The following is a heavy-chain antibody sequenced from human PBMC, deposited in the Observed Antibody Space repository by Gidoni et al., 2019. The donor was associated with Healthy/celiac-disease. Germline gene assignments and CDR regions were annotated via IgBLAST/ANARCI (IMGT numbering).Heavy chain of an antibody. V-gene: IGHV3-11*06. CDR2: ISSSSSYT. CDR3: ARDLPLAAAHHAFDI. J-gene: IGHJ3*02. CDR1: DYY. D-gene: IGHD6-13*01. Sequence: DYYMSWIRQAPGKGLEWVSYISSSSSYTNYADSVKGRFTISRDNAKNSLYLQMNSLRAEDTAVYYCARDLPLAAAHHAFDIWGQGTMVTVSS.